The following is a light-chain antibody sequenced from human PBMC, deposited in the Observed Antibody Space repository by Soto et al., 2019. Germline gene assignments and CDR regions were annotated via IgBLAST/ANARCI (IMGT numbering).Light chain of an antibody. CDR3: QQSYSSPRT. Sequence: DIQMTQSPSSLSASVGDRVSITCRASQSISTYLNWYQQKPGKAPKLLIYAAYNLQSGVPSRFSGRGSGTDFTLTISSLQPEDFATYSCQQSYSSPRTFGQGTKVEIK. CDR1: QSISTY. CDR2: AAY. V-gene: IGKV1-39*01. J-gene: IGKJ1*01.